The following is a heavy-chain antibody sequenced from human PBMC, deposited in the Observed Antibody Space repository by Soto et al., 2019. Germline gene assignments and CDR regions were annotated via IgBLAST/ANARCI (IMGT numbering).Heavy chain of an antibody. J-gene: IGHJ5*02. V-gene: IGHV2-5*01. CDR3: AQRRSSRWRPYIQAPPPCADWFDP. Sequence: QITLKESGPTLVKPTQTLTLTCTFSGFSLSTSGVGVGWIRQPPGKALEWLALIYWNDDKRYSPSLKSRLTITKHTAKNQGVLTMTNMDPVDTATYYCAQRRSSRWRPYIQAPPPCADWFDPWGQGTLVTVSS. CDR2: IYWNDDK. CDR1: GFSLSTSGVG. D-gene: IGHD6-13*01.